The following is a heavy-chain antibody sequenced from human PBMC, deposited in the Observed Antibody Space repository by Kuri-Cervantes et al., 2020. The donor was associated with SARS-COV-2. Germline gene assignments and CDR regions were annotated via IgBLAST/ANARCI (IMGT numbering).Heavy chain of an antibody. V-gene: IGHV1-69*04. Sequence: SVKVSCKASGGTFSSYAISWVRQAPGQGLEWMGRIIPILGTANYAQKFQGRVTITADKSTSTAYMELSSLRPEDTAVYYCARGSSSTYFDYWGRGTLVTVSS. CDR2: IIPILGTA. J-gene: IGHJ4*02. CDR3: ARGSSSTYFDY. CDR1: GGTFSSYA. D-gene: IGHD6-6*01.